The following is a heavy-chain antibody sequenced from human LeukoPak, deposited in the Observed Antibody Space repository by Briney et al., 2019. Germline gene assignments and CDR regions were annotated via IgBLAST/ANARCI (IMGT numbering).Heavy chain of an antibody. J-gene: IGHJ4*02. CDR1: GFTFSSYA. Sequence: GGSLRLSCAASGFTFSSYAMHWVRQAPGKGLEWVAVISYDGSNKYYADSVKGRFTISRDNARNSLYLQMNSLRAEDTAIYYCARVAKSNGFVFDNWGQGTLVTVSS. CDR2: ISYDGSNK. V-gene: IGHV3-30*04. D-gene: IGHD3-22*01. CDR3: ARVAKSNGFVFDN.